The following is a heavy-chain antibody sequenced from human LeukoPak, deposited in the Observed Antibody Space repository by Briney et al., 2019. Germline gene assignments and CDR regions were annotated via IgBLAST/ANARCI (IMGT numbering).Heavy chain of an antibody. CDR2: ISWNSGSI. D-gene: IGHD6-19*01. CDR1: GFTFDDYA. Sequence: RSLRLSCAASGFTFDDYAMHWVRQAPGKGLEWVSGISWNSGSIGYADSVKGRFTISRDNAKNSLYLQMNSLRAEDTALYYCASLAVADAFDIWGQGTMVTVSS. V-gene: IGHV3-9*01. CDR3: ASLAVADAFDI. J-gene: IGHJ3*02.